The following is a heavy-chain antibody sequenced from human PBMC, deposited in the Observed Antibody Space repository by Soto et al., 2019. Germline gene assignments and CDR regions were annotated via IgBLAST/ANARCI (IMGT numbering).Heavy chain of an antibody. Sequence: QVQLVQSGAEVTKPGSSVKVSCKASGGTFSTYSISWLRQAPGQGLEWMGGIIPRLGKTNYAQKFPGRVTITADESTSTAYMDLSSLRSDDTAVYYCAKDILEWLFGSGDYYYYGMDVWGQGTTVTVSS. D-gene: IGHD3-3*01. V-gene: IGHV1-69*12. J-gene: IGHJ6*02. CDR2: IIPRLGKT. CDR3: AKDILEWLFGSGDYYYYGMDV. CDR1: GGTFSTYS.